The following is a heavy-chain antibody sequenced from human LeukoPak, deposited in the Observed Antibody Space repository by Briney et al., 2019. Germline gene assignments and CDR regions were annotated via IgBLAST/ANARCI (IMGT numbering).Heavy chain of an antibody. CDR1: GFTFSNYW. Sequence: GSLRLSCVASGFTFSNYWMHWVRQPPGKGLVWVSRISPTGSTTSYADSVKGRFTVSRDNAKNTLYLQVNNLRAEDTAVYYCARGPSSNWSGLDFWGQGTLLTVSS. V-gene: IGHV3-74*01. D-gene: IGHD6-13*01. J-gene: IGHJ4*02. CDR3: ARGPSSNWSGLDF. CDR2: ISPTGSTT.